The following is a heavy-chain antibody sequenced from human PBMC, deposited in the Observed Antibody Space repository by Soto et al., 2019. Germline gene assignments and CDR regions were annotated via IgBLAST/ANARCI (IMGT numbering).Heavy chain of an antibody. D-gene: IGHD6-13*01. V-gene: IGHV1-69*13. CDR3: ARDPYYSSSWYVGVPLPYGMDV. J-gene: IGHJ6*02. CDR1: GGTFSSYA. Sequence: SVKVSCKASGGTFSSYAISWVRQAPGQGLEWMGGIIPIFGTANYAQKFQGRVTITADESTSTAYMELSSLRSEDAAVYYCARDPYYSSSWYVGVPLPYGMDVWGQGTTVTVSS. CDR2: IIPIFGTA.